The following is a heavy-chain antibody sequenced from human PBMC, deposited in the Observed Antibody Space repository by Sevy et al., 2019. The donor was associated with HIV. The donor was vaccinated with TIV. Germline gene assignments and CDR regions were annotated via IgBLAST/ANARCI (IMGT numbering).Heavy chain of an antibody. D-gene: IGHD3-3*01. Sequence: ASVKVSCKASGYTFTSYGISWVRQAPGQGLEWMGWISAYNGNTNYAQKLQGRVTMTTDTSTSTAYMELRSLRSDDTAVYYCARDLGDPKGLWSGYHHSYGMDVWGQGTTVTVSS. CDR1: GYTFTSYG. V-gene: IGHV1-18*01. J-gene: IGHJ6*02. CDR3: ARDLGDPKGLWSGYHHSYGMDV. CDR2: ISAYNGNT.